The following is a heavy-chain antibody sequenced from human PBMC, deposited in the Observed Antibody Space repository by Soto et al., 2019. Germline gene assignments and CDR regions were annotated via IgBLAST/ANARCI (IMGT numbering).Heavy chain of an antibody. CDR2: MNPYNGRS. D-gene: IGHD3-22*01. CDR3: ARGQDYFDTSGYNDY. CDR1: GYSFTSDN. J-gene: IGHJ4*02. V-gene: IGHV1-8*01. Sequence: QVQLVQSGSEVKKPGASVRVSCEASGYSFTSDNINWVRQAPGQGLEWVGYMNPYNGRSGYGQKFQGRVILTRDTSINTAYMELTNLRSEDTAVYYCARGQDYFDTSGYNDYRGRGTLITVSS.